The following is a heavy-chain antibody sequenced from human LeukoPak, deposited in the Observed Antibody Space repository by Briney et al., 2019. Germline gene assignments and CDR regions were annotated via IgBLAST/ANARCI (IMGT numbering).Heavy chain of an antibody. Sequence: PSETLSLTCTVSGGSISSGSYYWSWIRQPAGKGLEWIGRIYTSGSTNYHPSLKSRVTISVDTSKNQFSLKLSSVTAADTAVYYCARDGIAASNWFDPWGQGTLVTVSS. J-gene: IGHJ5*02. CDR2: IYTSGST. D-gene: IGHD6-25*01. CDR1: GGSISSGSYY. V-gene: IGHV4-61*02. CDR3: ARDGIAASNWFDP.